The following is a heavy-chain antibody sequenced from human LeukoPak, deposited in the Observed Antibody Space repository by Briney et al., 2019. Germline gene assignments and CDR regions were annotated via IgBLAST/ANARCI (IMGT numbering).Heavy chain of an antibody. Sequence: ASVKVSCKASGGTFSSYAISWVRQAPGQGLEWMGWISAYNGNTNYAQKLQGRVTMTTDTSTSTAYMELRSLRSDDTAVYYCARDLDDFWSGYYTPPYYYYYGMDVWGQGTTVTVSS. J-gene: IGHJ6*02. CDR2: ISAYNGNT. V-gene: IGHV1-18*01. D-gene: IGHD3-3*01. CDR1: GGTFSSYA. CDR3: ARDLDDFWSGYYTPPYYYYYGMDV.